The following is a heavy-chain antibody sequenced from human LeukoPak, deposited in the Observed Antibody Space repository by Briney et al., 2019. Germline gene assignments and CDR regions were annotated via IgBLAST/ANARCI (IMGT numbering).Heavy chain of an antibody. CDR2: IYYSVST. V-gene: IGHV4-39*01. Sequence: PSETLSLTCTVSGGSISNYYWGWIRQPPGKGLEWIGSIYYSVSTYYNPSLKSRVTISVDTSKNQFSLKLSSVTAADTAVYYCARHYSVNRAWFDPWGQGTLVTVSS. CDR3: ARHYSVNRAWFDP. D-gene: IGHD1-14*01. J-gene: IGHJ5*02. CDR1: GGSISNYY.